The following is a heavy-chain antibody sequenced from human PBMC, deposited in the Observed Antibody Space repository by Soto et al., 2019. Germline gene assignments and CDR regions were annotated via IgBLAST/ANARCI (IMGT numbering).Heavy chain of an antibody. D-gene: IGHD3-9*01. CDR3: ARQGYNSYYDILTGEFDY. J-gene: IGHJ4*02. CDR1: GGSISSSSYY. V-gene: IGHV4-39*01. CDR2: IYYSGST. Sequence: SETLSLTCTVSGGSISSSSYYWGWIRQPPGKGLEWIGSIYYSGSTYYNPSLKSRVTISVDTSKNQFSLKLSSVTAADTAVYYCARQGYNSYYDILTGEFDYWGQGTLVTVSS.